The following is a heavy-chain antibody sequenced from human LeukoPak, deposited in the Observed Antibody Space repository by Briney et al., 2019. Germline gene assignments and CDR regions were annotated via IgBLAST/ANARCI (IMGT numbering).Heavy chain of an antibody. CDR3: TRSRGRLGWFDP. V-gene: IGHV1-8*01. D-gene: IGHD3-10*01. Sequence: GASVKVSCKASGYTFTTHDINWVRQAPGQGLEWMGWMNPYSGNTGYAQKFQGRVTMTRNTSVSIAYMELSSLRSEDTAVYYCTRSRGRLGWFDPWGQGTLVTVSS. CDR2: MNPYSGNT. CDR1: GYTFTTHD. J-gene: IGHJ5*02.